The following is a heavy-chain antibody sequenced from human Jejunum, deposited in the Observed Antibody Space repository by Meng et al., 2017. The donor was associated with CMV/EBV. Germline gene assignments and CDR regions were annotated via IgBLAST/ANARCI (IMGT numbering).Heavy chain of an antibody. Sequence: FTFINYGMHLVRQAPGKGLEWVAFIRFDGSYQYYADSVKGRFTISRDNSKNTLYLQMNSLRAEDTAVYYCAKGGSGSYPTYGMDVWGQGTTVTVSS. CDR1: FTFINYG. CDR3: AKGGSGSYPTYGMDV. CDR2: IRFDGSYQ. V-gene: IGHV3-30*02. J-gene: IGHJ6*02. D-gene: IGHD1-26*01.